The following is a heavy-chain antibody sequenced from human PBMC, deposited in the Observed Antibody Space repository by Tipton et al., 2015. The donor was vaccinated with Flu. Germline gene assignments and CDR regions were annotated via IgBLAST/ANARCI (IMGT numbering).Heavy chain of an antibody. CDR3: ARGGYYGSGPTEF. V-gene: IGHV4-31*03. CDR1: GGSISSGGYY. CDR2: IYYSGST. D-gene: IGHD3-10*01. Sequence: TLSLTCTVSGGSISSGGYYWSWIRQHPGKGLEWIGYIYYSGSTYYNPSLKSRATISVDTSKNQFSLKLSSVTAADTAVYYCARGGYYGSGPTEFWGQGTLVTVSS. J-gene: IGHJ4*02.